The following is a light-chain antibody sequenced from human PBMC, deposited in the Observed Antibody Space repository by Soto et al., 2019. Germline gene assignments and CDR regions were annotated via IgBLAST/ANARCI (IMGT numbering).Light chain of an antibody. CDR1: QGIRND. V-gene: IGKV1-39*01. Sequence: DIQMTRSPSCLSASLVERVTITCXASQGIRNDLGWYQQKPGKAPKLLIYAASSLHSGVPSRFSGSGSGTDFTLTISSLQPEDFATYSCQQTYRTPLTFGGGTKVDIK. CDR3: QQTYRTPLT. CDR2: AAS. J-gene: IGKJ4*01.